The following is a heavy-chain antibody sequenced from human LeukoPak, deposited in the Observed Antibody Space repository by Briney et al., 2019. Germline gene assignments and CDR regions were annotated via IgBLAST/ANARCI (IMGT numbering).Heavy chain of an antibody. CDR1: GFTFSSYA. CDR3: ARALYCSSTSCYADY. CDR2: ISGSGGST. D-gene: IGHD2-2*01. Sequence: GGSLRLSCAASGFTFSSYAMSWVRQAPGKGLEWVSAISGSGGSTYYADSVKGRFTISRDNSKNTLYLQMNSLRAEDTAVYYCARALYCSSTSCYADYWGQGTLVTVSS. V-gene: IGHV3-23*01. J-gene: IGHJ4*02.